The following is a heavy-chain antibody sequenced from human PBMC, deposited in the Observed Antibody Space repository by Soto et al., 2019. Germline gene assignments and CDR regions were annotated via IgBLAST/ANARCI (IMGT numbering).Heavy chain of an antibody. J-gene: IGHJ5*02. V-gene: IGHV3-15*01. CDR2: IKSITDGGTT. Sequence: GALRLSFSAPGFTFTNAWVSWVRQAPGKGLEWVGRIKSITDGGTTDYAAPVKGRFTISRDDSKNTLFLQMNGLKIEDTAVYYCTTDRRAWGQGTLVTVS. CDR3: TTDRRA. CDR1: GFTFTNAW.